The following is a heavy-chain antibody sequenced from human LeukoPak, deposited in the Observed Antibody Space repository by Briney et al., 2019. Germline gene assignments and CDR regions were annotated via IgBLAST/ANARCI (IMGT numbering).Heavy chain of an antibody. CDR1: GFSVSSNY. CDR3: GSRIATAGSVDY. D-gene: IGHD6-13*01. Sequence: GGSLRLSCAASGFSVSSNYMSWVRQAPGKGLEWVSVIYSSGSTYYADSAKGRFTISRDNSKNTLHLQMNTLRAEDTAVYYCGSRIATAGSVDYWGQGTQVTVSS. CDR2: IYSSGST. J-gene: IGHJ4*02. V-gene: IGHV3-53*01.